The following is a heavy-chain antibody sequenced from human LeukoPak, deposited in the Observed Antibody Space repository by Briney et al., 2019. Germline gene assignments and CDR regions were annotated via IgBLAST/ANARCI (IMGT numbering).Heavy chain of an antibody. D-gene: IGHD3-22*01. CDR3: ARAGGDYYYDSSGYDY. V-gene: IGHV1-8*01. J-gene: IGHJ4*02. CDR2: MNPNSGNT. CDR1: GYTFTSYD. Sequence: ASVKVSCKASGYTFTSYDINWVRQAPGQGLEWMGWMNPNSGNTGYAQKFQGRVTMTRKTSISTAYMELSSLRSEDTAVYYCARAGGDYYYDSSGYDYWGQGTLVTVSS.